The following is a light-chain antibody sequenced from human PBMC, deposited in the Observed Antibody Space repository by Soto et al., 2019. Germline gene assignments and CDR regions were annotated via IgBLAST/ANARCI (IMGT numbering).Light chain of an antibody. CDR2: GAS. J-gene: IGKJ5*01. CDR3: QQYGALPR. V-gene: IGKV3-20*01. CDR1: QSVTSSY. Sequence: DIVLTQSPGTLSLSPGERATLSCRASQSVTSSYLAWYQHKPGQAPRLLIYGASSSATGIPDRFSGSGSWTDFTLTISRLEPEDFAVYFCQQYGALPRFGQGTRLEIK.